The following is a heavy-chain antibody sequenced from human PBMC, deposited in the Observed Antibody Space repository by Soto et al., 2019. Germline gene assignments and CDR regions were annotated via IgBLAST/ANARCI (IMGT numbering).Heavy chain of an antibody. CDR1: GGSISSGGYS. D-gene: IGHD1-26*01. J-gene: IGHJ4*02. CDR3: ATESYALGDY. CDR2: IYHSGST. V-gene: IGHV4-30-2*01. Sequence: SETLSLTCAVSGGSISSGGYSWSWIRQPPGKGLEWIGYIYHSGSTYYNPSLKSRVTISVDRSKNQFSLKLSSVTAADTAVYYCATESYALGDYWGQGTLVTVSS.